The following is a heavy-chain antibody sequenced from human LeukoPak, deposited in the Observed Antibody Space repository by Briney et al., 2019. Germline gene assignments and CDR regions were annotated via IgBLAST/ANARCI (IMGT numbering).Heavy chain of an antibody. Sequence: ASVKVSCKASGYTFTSYDINWVRQATGQGLEWMGWMNPNSGNTGYAQKFQGRVTMTRNTSISTAYMGLSSLRSEDTAVYYCARGKRLLWFGELLSWHYWGQGTLVTVSS. V-gene: IGHV1-8*01. J-gene: IGHJ4*02. CDR1: GYTFTSYD. CDR2: MNPNSGNT. D-gene: IGHD3-10*01. CDR3: ARGKRLLWFGELLSWHY.